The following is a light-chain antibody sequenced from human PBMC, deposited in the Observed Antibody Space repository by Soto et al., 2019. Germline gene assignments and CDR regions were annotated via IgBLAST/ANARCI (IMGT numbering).Light chain of an antibody. Sequence: DIVLTQSPGTLSLSPGERATLSCRASQSVSSNYLAWYQQKPGQAPRLLIYGASTRATCVPDRFSGSGSGTDFALTISRLEPEDFAVYHWKQYGSLSLTFGQKTNVEIK. V-gene: IGKV3-20*01. CDR1: QSVSSNY. J-gene: IGKJ1*01. CDR3: KQYGSLSLT. CDR2: GAS.